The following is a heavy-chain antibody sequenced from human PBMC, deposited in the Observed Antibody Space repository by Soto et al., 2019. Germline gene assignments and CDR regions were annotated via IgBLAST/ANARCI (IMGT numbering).Heavy chain of an antibody. Sequence: QVQLVQSGAEVKKPGSSVKVSCKASGGTFSSYAISWVRQAPGQGREWMGGIIPIFGTANYAQKFQGRVTITADKSTSTAYMERSSLRSEDTAVYYCAREGGSWCRGGSCYLDYYGMDVWGQGTTVTVSS. CDR2: IIPIFGTA. D-gene: IGHD2-15*01. CDR1: GGTFSSYA. J-gene: IGHJ6*02. V-gene: IGHV1-69*06. CDR3: AREGGSWCRGGSCYLDYYGMDV.